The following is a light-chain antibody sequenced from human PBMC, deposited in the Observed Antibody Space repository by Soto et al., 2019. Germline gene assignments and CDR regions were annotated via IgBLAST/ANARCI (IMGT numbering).Light chain of an antibody. J-gene: IGLJ1*01. V-gene: IGLV2-14*01. CDR1: SSDIGAYNY. Sequence: QSALTQPASVSGSPGQSITISCTGTSSDIGAYNYVSWYQQYPGKAPELMIYEVSHRPSGVSNRFSGSKSDNTASLTISGLQAEDEADYYCSSYTSISTLYVFGTGTKVTVL. CDR2: EVS. CDR3: SSYTSISTLYV.